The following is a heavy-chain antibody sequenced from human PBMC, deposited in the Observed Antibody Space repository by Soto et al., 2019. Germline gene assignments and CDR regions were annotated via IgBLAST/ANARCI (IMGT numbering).Heavy chain of an antibody. CDR1: GFTFSSYE. CDR3: ARGGPVLRYFDWLLFDY. J-gene: IGHJ4*02. V-gene: IGHV3-48*03. D-gene: IGHD3-9*01. Sequence: GGSLRLSCAASGFTFSSYEMNWVRQAPGKGLEWVSYISSSGSTIYYADSVKGRFTISRDNAKNSLYLQMNSLRAEDTAVYYCARGGPVLRYFDWLLFDYWGQGTLVTSPQ. CDR2: ISSSGSTI.